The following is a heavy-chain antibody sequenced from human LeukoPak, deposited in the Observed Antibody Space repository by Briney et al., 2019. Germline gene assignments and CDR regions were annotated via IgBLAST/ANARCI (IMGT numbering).Heavy chain of an antibody. CDR1: GFTFSSYW. V-gene: IGHV3-7*01. Sequence: PGGSLRLSCAASGFTFSSYWMSWVRQAPGKGLEWVANIKQDGSEKYYVDSVKGRFTISRDNAKNSLYLQMNSLRAEDTAVYYCARDSYTGSHFEDTFDIWGQGTMVTVSS. CDR2: IKQDGSEK. CDR3: ARDSYTGSHFEDTFDI. D-gene: IGHD1-26*01. J-gene: IGHJ3*02.